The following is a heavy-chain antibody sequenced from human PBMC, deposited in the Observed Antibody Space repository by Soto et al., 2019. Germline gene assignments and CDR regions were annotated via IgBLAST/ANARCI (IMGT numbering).Heavy chain of an antibody. CDR1: GFTFSSYA. J-gene: IGHJ6*03. D-gene: IGHD6-6*01. CDR2: ISGSGGST. CDR3: AKVFSSSSGRDYYYYMDV. V-gene: IGHV3-23*01. Sequence: EVQLSESGGGLVQPGGSLRLSCAASGFTFSSYAMSWVRQAPGKGLEWVSAISGSGGSTYYADSVKGRFTISRDNSKNTLYLQMNSLRAEDTAVYYCAKVFSSSSGRDYYYYMDVWGKGTTVTVSS.